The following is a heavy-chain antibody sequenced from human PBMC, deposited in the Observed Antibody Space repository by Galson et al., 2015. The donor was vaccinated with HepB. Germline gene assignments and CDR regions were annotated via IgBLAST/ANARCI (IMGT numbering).Heavy chain of an antibody. J-gene: IGHJ4*02. V-gene: IGHV3-64D*06. CDR2: ISSNGGST. Sequence: SLRLSCAGSGFSFRSYALHWVRQAPGQGLEYVSGISSNGGSTHYADSVKGRFTISRDSSALYLHMSSLRTEDTAVYYCVKATYCGGDCFTGYFDYWGQGTLVTVSS. CDR1: GFSFRSYA. CDR3: VKATYCGGDCFTGYFDY. D-gene: IGHD2-21*02.